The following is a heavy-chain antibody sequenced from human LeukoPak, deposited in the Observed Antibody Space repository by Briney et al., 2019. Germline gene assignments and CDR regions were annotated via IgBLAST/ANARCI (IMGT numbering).Heavy chain of an antibody. D-gene: IGHD5-18*01. V-gene: IGHV3-7*01. Sequence: GGSLRLSCAASGFTFSNYWMSWVRQAPGKGLEWVANIKEDGSEKYYVDSVKGRFTISRDNAKNSLYLQMNSLRAEDTAVYYCARQLWSPRAYYYYYYYMDVWGKGTTVTVSS. CDR2: IKEDGSEK. CDR3: ARQLWSPRAYYYYYYYMDV. CDR1: GFTFSNYW. J-gene: IGHJ6*03.